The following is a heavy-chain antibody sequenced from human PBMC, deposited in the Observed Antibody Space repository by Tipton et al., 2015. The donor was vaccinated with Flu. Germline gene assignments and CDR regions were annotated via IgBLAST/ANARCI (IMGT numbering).Heavy chain of an antibody. CDR3: ARRDYSNYVSEPKSWFDP. CDR1: GGSISSYY. CDR2: ISYSGST. V-gene: IGHV4-59*01. D-gene: IGHD4-11*01. Sequence: TPSLTCTVSGGSISSYYWSWIRQPPGKGLEWIGYISYSGSTIYNPSLKSRVTISIDTSKNQFSVKLSSVTPADTAVYYCARRDYSNYVSEPKSWFDPWGQGILVTVSS. J-gene: IGHJ5*02.